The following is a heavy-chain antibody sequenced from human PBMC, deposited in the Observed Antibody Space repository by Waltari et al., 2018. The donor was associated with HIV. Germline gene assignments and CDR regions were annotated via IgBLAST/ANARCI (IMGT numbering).Heavy chain of an antibody. J-gene: IGHJ2*01. CDR3: ATTSTVGRNWHFDV. CDR2: IYGGGSP. CDR1: GFTVSGWY. Sequence: EVQVVESGGSLIQPGGSLRLSCAASGFTVSGWYLTWVRQAPGKGLEWISLIYGGGSPSYADSVNVRFTLSRDTSTNTIYLQMDNLRAEDTAMYHCATTSTVGRNWHFDVWGRGSLVTVSS. D-gene: IGHD4-17*01. V-gene: IGHV3-53*01.